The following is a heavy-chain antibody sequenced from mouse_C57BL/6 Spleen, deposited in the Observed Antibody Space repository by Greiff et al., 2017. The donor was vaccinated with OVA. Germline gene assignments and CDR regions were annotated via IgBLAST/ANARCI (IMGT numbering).Heavy chain of an antibody. V-gene: IGHV1-50*01. CDR2: IDPSDSYP. D-gene: IGHD4-1*01. J-gene: IGHJ1*03. CDR1: GYTFTSYW. CDR3: ARRTNWEYFDV. Sequence: QVQLQQPGAELVKPGASVTLSCKASGYTFTSYWMQWVKQRPGQGLEWIGEIDPSDSYPNYNQKFKGKATLTVDTSSSTAYMQLSSLTSEDSAVYYCARRTNWEYFDVWGTGTTVTVSS.